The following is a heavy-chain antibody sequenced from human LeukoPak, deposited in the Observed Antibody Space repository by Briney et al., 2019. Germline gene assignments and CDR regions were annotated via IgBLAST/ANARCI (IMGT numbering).Heavy chain of an antibody. D-gene: IGHD3-10*01. CDR2: IKQDRSEK. Sequence: ETLSLTCAVYGGSFSGYYWTWIRQPPGKGLEWVANIKQDRSEKYYVDSVKGRFTISRDNAKNSLYLQMNSLRAEDTAVYYCAREYGSGSSPLDYWGQGTLVTVSS. CDR1: GGSFSGYY. V-gene: IGHV3-7*01. CDR3: AREYGSGSSPLDY. J-gene: IGHJ4*02.